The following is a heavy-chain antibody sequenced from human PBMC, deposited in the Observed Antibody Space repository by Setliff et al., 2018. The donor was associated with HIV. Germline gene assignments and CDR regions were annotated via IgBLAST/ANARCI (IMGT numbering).Heavy chain of an antibody. D-gene: IGHD2-15*01. CDR1: GASISDGTFY. Sequence: SQTLLLTCAVSGASISDGTFYWSWIRQPAGKGLEWIGHLYIRTGTTNYSPSLKGRVTISLDTSNNQFSLSLSSVTASDTAVYFCARSQETSVAATEIWGQGTMVTVSS. CDR3: ARSQETSVAATEI. J-gene: IGHJ3*02. CDR2: LYIRTGTT. V-gene: IGHV4-61*09.